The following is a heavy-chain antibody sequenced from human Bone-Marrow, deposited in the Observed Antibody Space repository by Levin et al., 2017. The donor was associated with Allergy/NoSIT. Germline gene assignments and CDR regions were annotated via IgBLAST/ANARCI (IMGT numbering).Heavy chain of an antibody. V-gene: IGHV3-74*01. CDR2: SNSDGSST. Sequence: SCAASGFTFSSYWMHWVRQAPGKGLVWVSRSNSDGSSTAYADSVKGRFTISRDKAKNTLYLQMNSLRADDTAVYYCAGEARSALDIWGQGTMVTVSS. J-gene: IGHJ3*02. CDR3: AGEARSALDI. D-gene: IGHD6-13*01. CDR1: GFTFSSYW.